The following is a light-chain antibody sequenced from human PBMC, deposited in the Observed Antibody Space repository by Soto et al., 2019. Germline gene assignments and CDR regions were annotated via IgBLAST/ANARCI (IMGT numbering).Light chain of an antibody. CDR1: QSVSSY. J-gene: IGKJ3*01. CDR3: QQRSNWPPFS. CDR2: DAS. V-gene: IGKV3-11*01. Sequence: EIVLTQSPATLSLSPGERATLSCRASQSVSSYLVWYQQKPGQAPRLLIYDASTRATGVPARFSGSRSGTDFTLTISSLEPEDFAVYYCQQRSNWPPFSFGPGTTVDIK.